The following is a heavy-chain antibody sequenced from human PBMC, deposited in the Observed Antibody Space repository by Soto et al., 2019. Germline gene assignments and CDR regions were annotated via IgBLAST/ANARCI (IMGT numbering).Heavy chain of an antibody. Sequence: EVQLVQSGAEVKKPGESLRISCEASGYSFTNYWITWVRQMPGKGLEWMGRIDPSDSYTEYSPSFQGRVTISVDKSISTAYVQWSTLKASDTAMYYCARRRKIVGHAFDIWGQGAMVTVSS. CDR3: ARRRKIVGHAFDI. CDR1: GYSFTNYW. D-gene: IGHD3-22*01. CDR2: IDPSDSYT. J-gene: IGHJ3*02. V-gene: IGHV5-10-1*01.